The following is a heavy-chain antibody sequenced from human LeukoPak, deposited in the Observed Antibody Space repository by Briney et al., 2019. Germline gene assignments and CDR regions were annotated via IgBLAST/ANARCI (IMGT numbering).Heavy chain of an antibody. J-gene: IGHJ4*02. CDR3: ARDPTLAAGGYYFDY. CDR1: GGSISSYY. Sequence: KASETLSLTCTVSGGSISSYYWSWIRQHPVKGLEWIGYIFYSGSTYYNPSLKSRVTISIDSSKNQFSLNLKFVTAADTAVYYCARDPTLAAGGYYFDYWGQGTLVTVSS. V-gene: IGHV4-59*06. CDR2: IFYSGST. D-gene: IGHD6-13*01.